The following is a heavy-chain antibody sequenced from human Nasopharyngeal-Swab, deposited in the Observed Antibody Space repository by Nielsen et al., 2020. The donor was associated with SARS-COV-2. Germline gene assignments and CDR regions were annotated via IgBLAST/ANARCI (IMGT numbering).Heavy chain of an antibody. CDR2: IYHSGST. Sequence: WIRQPPGTGLEWIASIYHSGSTYYNPSLRSRVTVLVDTSKNQFSLKLYSVTAADTAIYYCARRSGYSYGYALDNWGPGTLVTVSS. D-gene: IGHD5-18*01. J-gene: IGHJ4*02. CDR3: ARRSGYSYGYALDN. V-gene: IGHV4-38-2*01.